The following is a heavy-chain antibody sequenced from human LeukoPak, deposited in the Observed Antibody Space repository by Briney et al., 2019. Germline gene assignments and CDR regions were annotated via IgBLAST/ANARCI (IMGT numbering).Heavy chain of an antibody. CDR2: IIPILGIA. D-gene: IGHD2-2*01. CDR1: GGTFGSYA. J-gene: IGHJ6*02. CDR3: ARDSMRDIVVVPAAIEPYGMDV. Sequence: SVKVSCKASGGTFGSYAISWVRQAPGQGLEWMGRIIPILGIANYAQKFQGRVTITADKSTSTAYMELSSLRSEDTAVYYCARDSMRDIVVVPAAIEPYGMDVWGQGTTVTVSS. V-gene: IGHV1-69*04.